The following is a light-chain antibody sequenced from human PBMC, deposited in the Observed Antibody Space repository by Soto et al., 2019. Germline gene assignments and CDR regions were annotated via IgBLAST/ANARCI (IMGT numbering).Light chain of an antibody. CDR3: QQRNIWPPVT. CDR1: QGISSY. CDR2: AAS. J-gene: IGKJ5*01. Sequence: DIQVTQSPSFLSASVVSGVAITCRVSQGISSYLAWYQQKAGKAPKLLIYAASTLQRGVPSRFSGSGSGTEFTLTISSLEPEDFAVYYCQQRNIWPPVTFGQGTRLEIK. V-gene: IGKV1-9*01.